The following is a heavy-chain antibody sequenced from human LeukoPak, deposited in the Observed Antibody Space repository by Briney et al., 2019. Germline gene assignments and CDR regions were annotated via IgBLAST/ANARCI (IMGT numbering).Heavy chain of an antibody. D-gene: IGHD6-13*01. J-gene: IGHJ4*02. Sequence: PGGSLRLSCAASGFTFSVYTISWVRQAPGKGLEWVSSISSSSTYKYYADSVKGRFTISRDNAENSLYLQMDSLRAEDTAVYYCARGASKQQLASFDYWGQGTLVTVSS. CDR2: ISSSSTYK. CDR3: ARGASKQQLASFDY. CDR1: GFTFSVYT. V-gene: IGHV3-21*01.